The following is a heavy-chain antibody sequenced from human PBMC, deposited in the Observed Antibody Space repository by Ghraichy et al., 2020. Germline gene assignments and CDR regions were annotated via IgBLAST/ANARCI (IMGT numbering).Heavy chain of an antibody. J-gene: IGHJ6*03. CDR2: ISSAAVT. CDR1: GFTFSRIA. V-gene: IGHV3-23*01. Sequence: GGSLRLSCAASGFTFSRIAMTWVRQAPGKGLEWVSTISSAAVTYYADSVKGRFTIPRDNSKNTLYLQMNSLRAEDTAVYYCAKDVGDFYYYYYMDVWGRGTTVTVSS. CDR3: AKDVGDFYYYYYMDV. D-gene: IGHD4-17*01.